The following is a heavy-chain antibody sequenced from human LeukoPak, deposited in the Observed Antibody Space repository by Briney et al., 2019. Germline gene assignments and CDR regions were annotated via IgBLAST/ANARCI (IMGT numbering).Heavy chain of an antibody. V-gene: IGHV3-20*04. Sequence: GRSLRLSCAASGFTFDDYGMRWVHQAPGKGLEWVSGINWNGGSTGYADSVKGRFTISRDNAKNSLYLQMNSLRAEDTALYYCAFYSYGYRDFDYWGQGTLVTVSS. D-gene: IGHD5-18*01. J-gene: IGHJ4*02. CDR3: AFYSYGYRDFDY. CDR2: INWNGGST. CDR1: GFTFDDYG.